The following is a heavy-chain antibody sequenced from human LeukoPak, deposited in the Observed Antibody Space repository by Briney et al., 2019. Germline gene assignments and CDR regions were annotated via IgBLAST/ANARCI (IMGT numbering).Heavy chain of an antibody. D-gene: IGHD6-6*01. V-gene: IGHV3-30*02. CDR3: AKDRASSSSFDY. CDR1: GFTFSSYG. CDR2: IRYDGSNK. J-gene: IGHJ4*02. Sequence: PGGSLRLSCAASGFTFSSYGMHWVRQAPGKGLEWVAFIRYDGSNKYYADSVKGRFTISRDNSKNTLYLQMNSLRAEDTAVYYCAKDRASSSSFDYWGQGTLVTDSS.